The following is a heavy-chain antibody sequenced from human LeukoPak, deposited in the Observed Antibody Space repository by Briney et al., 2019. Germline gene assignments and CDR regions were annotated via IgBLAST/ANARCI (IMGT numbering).Heavy chain of an antibody. CDR2: ISPYNGNT. CDR3: ARENYYDSSGYFDY. V-gene: IGHV1-18*01. D-gene: IGHD3-22*01. Sequence: EASVKISCKASGYTFTSYGISWVRQAPGQGLERMGWISPYNGNTNYAQKLQGRVTMTTDTSTSTAYMELRSLRSDDTAVYYCARENYYDSSGYFDYWGQGTLVTVSS. CDR1: GYTFTSYG. J-gene: IGHJ4*02.